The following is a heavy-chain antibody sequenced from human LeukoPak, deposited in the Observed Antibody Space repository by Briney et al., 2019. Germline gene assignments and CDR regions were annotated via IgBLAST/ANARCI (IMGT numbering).Heavy chain of an antibody. J-gene: IGHJ4*02. CDR2: ISSSSNTM. V-gene: IGHV3-48*03. Sequence: QPGGSLRLSCAASGFTFSSYEMNWVRQAPGKGLEWVSYISSSSNTMYYADSVKGRFTISRDNAKNSLYLQMNSLRDEDTAVYYCERAFDYWGQGTLVAVAS. CDR3: ERAFDY. CDR1: GFTFSSYE.